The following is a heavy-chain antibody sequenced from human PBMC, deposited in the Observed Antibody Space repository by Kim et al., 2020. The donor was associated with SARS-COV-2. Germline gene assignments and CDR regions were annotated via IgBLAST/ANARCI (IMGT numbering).Heavy chain of an antibody. V-gene: IGHV4-30-2*01. CDR1: GGSISSGGYS. Sequence: SETLSLTCAVSGGSISSGGYSWSWIRQPPGKGLEWIGYIYHSGSTYYNPSLKSRVTISVDRSKNQFSLKLSSVTAADTAVYYCARGFSRNYYDSSGPQHLDYWGQGTLVTVSS. CDR3: ARGFSRNYYDSSGPQHLDY. J-gene: IGHJ4*02. D-gene: IGHD3-22*01. CDR2: IYHSGST.